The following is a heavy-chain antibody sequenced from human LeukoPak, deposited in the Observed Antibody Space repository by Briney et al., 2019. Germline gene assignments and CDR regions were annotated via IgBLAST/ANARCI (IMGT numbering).Heavy chain of an antibody. Sequence: KPSETLSLTSTVSGDSVSGYGFYWSWIRQPPGRGLEWIGYVSYSGNTNYSPSLKSRISISVDTSKSQFSLELSSVTAADTAVYYCARDRMYSSSRYYFYLMDVWGQGTTVTVSS. CDR1: GDSVSGYGFY. V-gene: IGHV4-61*08. J-gene: IGHJ6*02. CDR2: VSYSGNT. D-gene: IGHD6-13*01. CDR3: ARDRMYSSSRYYFYLMDV.